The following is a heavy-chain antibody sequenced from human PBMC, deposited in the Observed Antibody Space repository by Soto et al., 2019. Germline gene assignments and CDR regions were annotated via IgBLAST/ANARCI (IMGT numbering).Heavy chain of an antibody. CDR1: GGTFSSYA. Sequence: ASVKVSCKASGGTFSSYAISWVRQAPGQGLEWMGGIIPIFGTANYAQKFQGRVTITADESTSTAYMELSSLRSEDTAVYYCARGLLGCTGSGYFETCPPNGIYYSFDYWGQGTLVTVSS. CDR2: IIPIFGTA. D-gene: IGHD3-22*01. CDR3: ARGLLGCTGSGYFETCPPNGIYYSFDY. J-gene: IGHJ4*02. V-gene: IGHV1-69*13.